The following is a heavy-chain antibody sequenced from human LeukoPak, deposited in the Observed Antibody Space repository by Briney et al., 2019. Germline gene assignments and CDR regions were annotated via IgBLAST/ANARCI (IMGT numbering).Heavy chain of an antibody. V-gene: IGHV3-48*03. CDR1: GFTLSNYE. CDR2: IDSSGGSK. D-gene: IGHD5-12*01. Sequence: PGGSLRLSCAASGFTLSNYEINWVRQAPGKGLEWLSYIDSSGGSKFYADSVTGRFTVSRDNAKNSLYLQFNSLRVEDTALYYCARKTHTIKVVAFYMWGQETTVTASS. J-gene: IGHJ3*02. CDR3: ARKTHTIKVVAFYM.